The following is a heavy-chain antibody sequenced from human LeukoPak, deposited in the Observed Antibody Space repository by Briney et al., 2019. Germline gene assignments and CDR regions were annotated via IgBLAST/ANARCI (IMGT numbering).Heavy chain of an antibody. D-gene: IGHD2-2*01. CDR2: ISSSSSYI. J-gene: IGHJ4*02. V-gene: IGHV3-21*01. CDR3: XXXXXXXLXYCSSTSCYPDY. Sequence: GGSLRLSCAASGFTFSSYSMNWVRQAPGKGLEWVSSISSSSSYIYYADSVKGRFTISRDNAKNSLYLQMNSLRAEDTTVYYCXXXXXXXLXYCSSTSCYPDYWGQGTLVTVSS. CDR1: GFTFSSYS.